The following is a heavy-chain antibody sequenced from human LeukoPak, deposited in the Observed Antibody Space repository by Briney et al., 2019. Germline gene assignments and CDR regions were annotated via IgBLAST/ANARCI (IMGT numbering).Heavy chain of an antibody. CDR1: GFTASSNY. V-gene: IGHV3-66*01. CDR3: AKGEGGYCSSTSCSTFFDY. CDR2: IYSGGST. J-gene: IGHJ4*02. D-gene: IGHD2-2*01. Sequence: PGGPLRLSCAASGFTASSNYVSWVRQAPGKGLEWVSVIYSGGSTFYADSVKGRFTISRDTSKNTLFLQMNSLRAEDTAVYYCAKGEGGYCSSTSCSTFFDYWGQGTLVTVSS.